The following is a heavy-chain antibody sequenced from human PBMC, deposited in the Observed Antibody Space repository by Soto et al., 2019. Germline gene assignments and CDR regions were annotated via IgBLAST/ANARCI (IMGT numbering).Heavy chain of an antibody. CDR3: AKDGILGSSSGKYFDY. J-gene: IGHJ4*02. CDR1: GFTFSSYA. V-gene: IGHV3-23*01. Sequence: PGGSLRLSCAASGFTFSSYAMSWVRQAPGKGLEWVSGLSGSGGTTYYADSVKGRFTISRDNAKNSLYLQMNSLRAEDTALYYCAKDGILGSSSGKYFDYWGQGTLVTVSS. CDR2: LSGSGGTT. D-gene: IGHD6-6*01.